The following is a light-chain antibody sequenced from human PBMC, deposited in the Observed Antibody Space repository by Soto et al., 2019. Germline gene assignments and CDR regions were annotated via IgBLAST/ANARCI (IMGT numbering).Light chain of an antibody. CDR3: SSYAGSNNVV. CDR2: EVS. CDR1: SSDVGGYNY. J-gene: IGLJ2*01. V-gene: IGLV2-8*01. Sequence: QSALTQPPSASGSPGQSVTISCTGTSSDVGGYNYVSWYQQHPGKAPKLMIYEVSKRPSGVPDRFSGSKSGITASLTVSGLQAEDEADYYCSSYAGSNNVVFAGGTKLTVL.